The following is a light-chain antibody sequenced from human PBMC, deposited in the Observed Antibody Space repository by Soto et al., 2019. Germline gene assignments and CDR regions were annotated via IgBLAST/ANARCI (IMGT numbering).Light chain of an antibody. V-gene: IGLV2-18*02. J-gene: IGLJ1*01. CDR1: SSDIGSFNR. Sequence: QSVLTQPPSVSGSPGQSVTISCAGSSSDIGSFNRVSWYRQPPGTAPTVIIYEVSHRPSGVPDRFSGSKSGNTASLTISGLQTEDEADYYCSSYTSGPSLRFVFGTGTKLTVL. CDR2: EVS. CDR3: SSYTSGPSLRFV.